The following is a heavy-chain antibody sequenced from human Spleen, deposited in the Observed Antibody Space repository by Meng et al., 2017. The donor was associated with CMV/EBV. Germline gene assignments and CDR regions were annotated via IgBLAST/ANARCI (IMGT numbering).Heavy chain of an antibody. Sequence: KVSCKASGYRFTTYWIGWGRQMPGKGLEWMGIIYPGDSDTRYSPSFQGQVTISADKSISTAYLQWSSLKASDTAMYYCARSSSSSGYFDYWGQGTLVTVSS. V-gene: IGHV5-51*01. CDR3: ARSSSSSGYFDY. D-gene: IGHD3-22*01. CDR2: IYPGDSDT. CDR1: GYRFTTYW. J-gene: IGHJ4*02.